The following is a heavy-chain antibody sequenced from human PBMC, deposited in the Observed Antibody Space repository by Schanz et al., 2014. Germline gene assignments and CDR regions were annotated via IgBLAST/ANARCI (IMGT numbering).Heavy chain of an antibody. J-gene: IGHJ6*02. CDR3: ARFGELDYFYYGMAV. V-gene: IGHV3-9*01. Sequence: VQLVESGGGVVQPGRSLRLSCAASGFSFSSYAMHWVRQAPGKGLEWVSGISWNSGSIGYADSVKGRFTISRDDSKRTVYLQMNSLRPAATAVFFCARFGELDYFYYGMAVWGQGTTVTVSS. D-gene: IGHD3-10*01. CDR1: GFSFSSYA. CDR2: ISWNSGSI.